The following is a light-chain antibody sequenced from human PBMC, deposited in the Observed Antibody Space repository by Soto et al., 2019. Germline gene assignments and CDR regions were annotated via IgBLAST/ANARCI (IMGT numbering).Light chain of an antibody. Sequence: IQMTQSQSSLSASVGDRVTITCRASQGISNYLAWYQQKPGKVPKLLIYAASTLQSGVPPRFIGSGSGTDFTLTIRSLQPDDAATYYCQKYVDAPKTFGQGTKVEIK. J-gene: IGKJ2*01. CDR1: QGISNY. CDR2: AAS. V-gene: IGKV1-27*01. CDR3: QKYVDAPKT.